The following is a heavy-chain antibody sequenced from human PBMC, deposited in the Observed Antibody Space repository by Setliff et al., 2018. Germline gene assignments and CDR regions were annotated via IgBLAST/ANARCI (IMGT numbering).Heavy chain of an antibody. Sequence: SETLSLTCAVYGGSFSGYYWSWVRQPPGKGLEWIGEINHSGTTNYNPSLKSRVTISVDTSKNQFSLKLNSVTAADMAVYYCAREQWLDPPGYYYMDVWAKGTTVTVSS. D-gene: IGHD6-19*01. CDR1: GGSFSGYY. V-gene: IGHV4-34*01. CDR3: AREQWLDPPGYYYMDV. J-gene: IGHJ6*03. CDR2: INHSGTT.